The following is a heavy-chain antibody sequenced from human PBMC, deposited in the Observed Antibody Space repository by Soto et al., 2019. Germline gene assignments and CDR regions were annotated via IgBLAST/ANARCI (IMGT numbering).Heavy chain of an antibody. Sequence: ASVKVSCKVSGYTLTELSMHWVRQAPGKGLEWMGGFDPEDGETIYAQKFQGRVTMTEDTSTDTAYMELSSLRSEDTAVYYCATARISWFGELLPNFDYWGQGTLVTVSS. V-gene: IGHV1-24*01. CDR1: GYTLTELS. D-gene: IGHD3-10*01. CDR3: ATARISWFGELLPNFDY. CDR2: FDPEDGET. J-gene: IGHJ4*02.